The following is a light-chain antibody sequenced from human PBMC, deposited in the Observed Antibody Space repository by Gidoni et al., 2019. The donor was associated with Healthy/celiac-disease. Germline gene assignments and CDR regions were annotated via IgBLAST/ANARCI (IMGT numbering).Light chain of an antibody. CDR1: RGSIARNY. V-gene: IGLV6-57*04. J-gene: IGLJ2*01. Sequence: NFMLTQPHSVSESPGKTVTISCTRSRGSIARNYVQWYQHRPGSAPTTVIYEDNQRPSGVPDRFSGSIDSSSNSASLTISGLKTEDEADYYCQSYDSSNVVFGGGTKLTV. CDR2: EDN. CDR3: QSYDSSNVV.